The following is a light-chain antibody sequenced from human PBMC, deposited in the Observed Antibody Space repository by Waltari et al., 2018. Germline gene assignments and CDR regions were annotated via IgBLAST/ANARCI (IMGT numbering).Light chain of an antibody. CDR1: QRVSSSY. CDR3: QQYATSALT. J-gene: IGKJ4*01. Sequence: ELVLTQSTGTLSLSPGERATLSCTASQRVSSSYLAWYQQKPGQGPRLLIYGASIRATGIPDRFTGSGSGTDFALTISRLEPEDFAVYYCQQYATSALTFGGGTKVEI. CDR2: GAS. V-gene: IGKV3-20*01.